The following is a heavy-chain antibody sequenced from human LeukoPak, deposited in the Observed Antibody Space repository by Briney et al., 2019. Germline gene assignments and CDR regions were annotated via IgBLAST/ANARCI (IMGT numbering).Heavy chain of an antibody. CDR1: GYSFTSYW. CDR3: AILTHYDILTGYYREGNWFDP. J-gene: IGHJ5*02. CDR2: IYPGDSDT. Sequence: GESLKISCKGSGYSFTSYWIGWVRQMPGKGLEWMGIIYPGDSDTRYSPSFQGQVTISADKSISTAYLQWSSLKASDTAMYYCAILTHYDILTGYYREGNWFDPWGQGTLVTVSS. V-gene: IGHV5-51*01. D-gene: IGHD3-9*01.